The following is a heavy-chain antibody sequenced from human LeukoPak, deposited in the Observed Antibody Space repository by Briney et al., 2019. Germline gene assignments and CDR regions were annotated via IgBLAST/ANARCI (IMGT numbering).Heavy chain of an antibody. J-gene: IGHJ4*02. V-gene: IGHV4-59*11. CDR2: IYYTGNT. CDR1: GGSITSHY. D-gene: IGHD3-22*01. Sequence: SEALSLTCSVSGGSITSHYWSWIRQPPGKGLEWIGYIYYTGNTNYNPSLKSRVLIPLDTSKNQFSLKLSSVTAADTAVFYCARGRDFYDNSGYYDFDSWGQGTLVTVSS. CDR3: ARGRDFYDNSGYYDFDS.